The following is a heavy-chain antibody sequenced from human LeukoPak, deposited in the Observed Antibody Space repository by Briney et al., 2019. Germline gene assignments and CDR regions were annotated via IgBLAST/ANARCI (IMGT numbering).Heavy chain of an antibody. V-gene: IGHV3-33*08. CDR1: GFTFSSYA. Sequence: PGRSLRLSCAASGFTFSSYAMHWVRQAPGKGLEWVAVIWYDGSNKYYADSVKGRFTISRDNSKNTLYLQMNSLRAEDTAVYYCAREGRFYSSSWTHFDYWGQGTLVTVSS. CDR2: IWYDGSNK. J-gene: IGHJ4*02. CDR3: AREGRFYSSSWTHFDY. D-gene: IGHD6-13*01.